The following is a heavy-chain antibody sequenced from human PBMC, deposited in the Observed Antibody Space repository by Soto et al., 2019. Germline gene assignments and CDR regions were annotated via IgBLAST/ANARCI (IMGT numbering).Heavy chain of an antibody. Sequence: ASVKVSCKASGYTFTSYYMHWVRQAPGQGLEWMGIINPSGGSTSYAQKFQGRVTMTRDTSTSTVYMELSSLRSEDTAVYYCARVRYYYDSSGYYYFDYWGQGTLVTLSS. J-gene: IGHJ4*02. CDR3: ARVRYYYDSSGYYYFDY. CDR2: INPSGGST. V-gene: IGHV1-46*01. D-gene: IGHD3-22*01. CDR1: GYTFTSYY.